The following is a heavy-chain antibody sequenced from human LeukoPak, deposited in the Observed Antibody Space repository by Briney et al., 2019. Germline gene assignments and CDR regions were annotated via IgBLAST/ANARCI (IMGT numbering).Heavy chain of an antibody. J-gene: IGHJ4*02. CDR2: IYSGGST. V-gene: IGHV3-23*03. Sequence: GGSLRLSCAASGFTFSNYAMSWVRQAPGKGLEGVSVIYSGGSTYYADSVKGRFTISRDNSKNTLYLQMNSLRAEDTAVYYCARDNGGFDYWGQGTLVTVSS. D-gene: IGHD2-8*01. CDR1: GFTFSNYA. CDR3: ARDNGGFDY.